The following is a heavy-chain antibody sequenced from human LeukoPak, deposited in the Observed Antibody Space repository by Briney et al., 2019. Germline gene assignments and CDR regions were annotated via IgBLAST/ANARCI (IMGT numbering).Heavy chain of an antibody. CDR3: ARRENDY. CDR1: GFTFSFYA. J-gene: IGHJ4*02. V-gene: IGHV3-66*04. CDR2: IYPGGNT. Sequence: GGSLRLSCAASGFTFSFYAMSWVRQAPGKGLEYVSFIYPGGNTYYPDSVKGRFTISRDNSKNTLYPQMNSLRAEDTAVYYCARRENDYWGQGTLVTVSS.